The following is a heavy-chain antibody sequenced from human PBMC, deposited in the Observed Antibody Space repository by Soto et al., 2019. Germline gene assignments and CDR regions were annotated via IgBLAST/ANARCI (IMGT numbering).Heavy chain of an antibody. CDR1: GFTVSSNR. D-gene: IGHD4-17*01. V-gene: IGHV3-66*01. J-gene: IGHJ4*02. Sequence: EVQLVESGGGLVQPGGSLRLSCEASGFTVSSNRMSWVRQAPGKGLEWVSVIHSGDSTFYADSVKGRFTISRDNSRNTLYLQMNSLRVEDTAVYYCARIDYGDYYWGQGTLVTVSS. CDR2: IHSGDST. CDR3: ARIDYGDYY.